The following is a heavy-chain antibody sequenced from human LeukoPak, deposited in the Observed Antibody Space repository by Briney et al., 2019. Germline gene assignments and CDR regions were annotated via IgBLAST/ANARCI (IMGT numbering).Heavy chain of an antibody. D-gene: IGHD2-2*02. V-gene: IGHV3-21*01. J-gene: IGHJ5*02. CDR2: ISSSGSYI. Sequence: GGSLRLSCAASGFTFSTYSMNWVRQAPGKGLEWVSSISSSGSYIYYAHPVKGRFTISRDNAKSSLYLQMNSLRAEDTAVYYCAGEVDCSSTSCYNEGWFDPWGQGTLVTVSS. CDR1: GFTFSTYS. CDR3: AGEVDCSSTSCYNEGWFDP.